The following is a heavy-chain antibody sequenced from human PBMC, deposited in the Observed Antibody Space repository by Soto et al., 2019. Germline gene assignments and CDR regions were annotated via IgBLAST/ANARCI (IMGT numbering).Heavy chain of an antibody. V-gene: IGHV3-23*01. CDR1: GFTFSSYA. CDR3: AKVMRGATTPLDY. D-gene: IGHD1-26*01. Sequence: GGSLRLSCAASGFTFSSYAMSWVRQAPGKGLEWVSAISGSGGSTYYEDSVEGRFRSSTDNSKNTLYLQMNSLRAADSAVYYCAKVMRGATTPLDYWGQGTLVTVSS. CDR2: ISGSGGST. J-gene: IGHJ4*02.